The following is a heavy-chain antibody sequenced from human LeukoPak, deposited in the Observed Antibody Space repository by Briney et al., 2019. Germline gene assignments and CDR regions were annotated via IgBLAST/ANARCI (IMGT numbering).Heavy chain of an antibody. CDR1: GFTFSSYW. J-gene: IGHJ3*02. CDR2: IRQDGSEK. CDR3: ARGNYGSIDAFDI. V-gene: IGHV3-7*05. D-gene: IGHD3-10*01. Sequence: GESLKISCAASGFTFSSYWMSWVRQAPGKGLEWVANIRQDGSEKYYVDSLKGRFTISRDNAKNSLYLQMNSLRAEDTAVYYCARGNYGSIDAFDIWGQGTMVTVSS.